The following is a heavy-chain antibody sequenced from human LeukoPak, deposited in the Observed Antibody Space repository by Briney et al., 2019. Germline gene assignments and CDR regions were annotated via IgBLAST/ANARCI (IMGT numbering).Heavy chain of an antibody. D-gene: IGHD6-13*01. V-gene: IGHV4-59*01. CDR2: IYYSGST. J-gene: IGHJ4*02. Sequence: SETLSLTCTVSGGSISSYYWSWVRQPPGKGLEWIGHIYYSGSTNYNPSLKSRVTISVDTSKNQFSLKLSSVTAADTAVYYCAISLKGGSWYPLDYWGQGTLVTVSS. CDR1: GGSISSYY. CDR3: AISLKGGSWYPLDY.